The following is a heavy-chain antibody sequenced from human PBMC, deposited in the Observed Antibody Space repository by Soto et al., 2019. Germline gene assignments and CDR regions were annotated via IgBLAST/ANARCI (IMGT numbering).Heavy chain of an antibody. Sequence: QVLLVQSGAEVKKPGSSVRVSCKTSGGTFSSFAISWVRLAPGQGLEWMGVIVPMFDAPTYAQKFQGRVSITADESTRTAYMELSRLRSDDTAVYYCARDRVMRGNAYYYGMDVWGQGTTVTVSS. V-gene: IGHV1-69*12. CDR3: ARDRVMRGNAYYYGMDV. CDR1: GGTFSSFA. D-gene: IGHD2-21*01. J-gene: IGHJ6*02. CDR2: IVPMFDAP.